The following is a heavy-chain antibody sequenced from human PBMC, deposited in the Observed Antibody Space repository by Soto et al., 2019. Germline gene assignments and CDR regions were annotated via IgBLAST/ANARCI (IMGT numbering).Heavy chain of an antibody. Sequence: QVHLVQSGAEVKKPGASVKVSCKGSGYGFTTYGITWVRQAPGQGLEWMAWISAHNGNTNYAQKLQGRVTVTRDTSTSKAYMELRSLRSDDTAVYYCARGRYGEYWGQGALVTVSS. J-gene: IGHJ4*02. CDR1: GYGFTTYG. CDR2: ISAHNGNT. D-gene: IGHD3-10*01. V-gene: IGHV1-18*01. CDR3: ARGRYGEY.